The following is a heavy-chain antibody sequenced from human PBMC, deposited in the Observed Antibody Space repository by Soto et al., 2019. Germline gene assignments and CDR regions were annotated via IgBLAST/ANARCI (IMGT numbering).Heavy chain of an antibody. CDR2: INHSGST. CDR1: GGSFSGYY. Sequence: QVQLQQWGAGLLKPSETLSLTCAVYGGSFSGYYWSWIRQPPGKGLEWIGEINHSGSTNYNPSLKSRVTISVDTSKNQFSLKLSSVTAADTAVYYCARALTLADSSRAGGYFDYWGQGTLVTVSS. D-gene: IGHD2-15*01. J-gene: IGHJ4*02. V-gene: IGHV4-34*01. CDR3: ARALTLADSSRAGGYFDY.